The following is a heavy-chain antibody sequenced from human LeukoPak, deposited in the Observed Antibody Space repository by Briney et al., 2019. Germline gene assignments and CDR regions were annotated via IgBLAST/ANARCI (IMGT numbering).Heavy chain of an antibody. CDR1: GGSISSYY. CDR3: ARVKPPRMVRGVIGAFDI. D-gene: IGHD3-10*01. CDR2: INHSGST. J-gene: IGHJ3*02. Sequence: SETLSLTCTVSGGSISSYYWSWIRQPPGKGLEWIGEINHSGSTNYNPSLKSRVTISVDTSKNQFSLKLSSVTAADTAVYYCARVKPPRMVRGVIGAFDIWGQGTMVTVSS. V-gene: IGHV4-34*01.